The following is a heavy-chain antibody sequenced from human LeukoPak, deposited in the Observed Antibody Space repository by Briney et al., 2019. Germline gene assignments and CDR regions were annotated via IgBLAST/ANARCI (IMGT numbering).Heavy chain of an antibody. CDR3: ARYHSSSWYPFDYYYYMDV. J-gene: IGHJ6*03. Sequence: VASVKVSCKASGYTFTSYYMHWVRQAPGQGLEWMGIINPSGGSTSYAQKFQGRVTMTRDTSISTAYMELRSLRSDDTAVYYCARYHSSSWYPFDYYYYMDVWGKGTTVTISS. CDR2: INPSGGST. CDR1: GYTFTSYY. V-gene: IGHV1-46*01. D-gene: IGHD6-13*01.